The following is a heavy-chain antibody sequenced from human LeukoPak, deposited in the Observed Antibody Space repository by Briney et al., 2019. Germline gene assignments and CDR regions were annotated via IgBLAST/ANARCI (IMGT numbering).Heavy chain of an antibody. D-gene: IGHD3-22*01. V-gene: IGHV3-48*02. CDR3: ARDPLYYYDSSGQAFDY. Sequence: GGSLRLSCADSGFTFSSYSMNWVRQAPGKGLEWVSYISSSSSTIYYADSVKGRFTISRDNAKNSLYLQMNSLRDEDTAVYYCARDPLYYYDSSGQAFDYWGQGTLVTVSS. CDR2: ISSSSSTI. CDR1: GFTFSSYS. J-gene: IGHJ4*02.